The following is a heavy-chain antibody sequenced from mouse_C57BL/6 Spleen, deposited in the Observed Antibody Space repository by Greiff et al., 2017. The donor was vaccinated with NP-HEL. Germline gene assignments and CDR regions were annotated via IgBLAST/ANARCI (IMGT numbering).Heavy chain of an antibody. CDR1: GFSLTSYA. CDR3: ARNGYYAMDY. CDR2: IWTVGGT. J-gene: IGHJ4*01. Sequence: VKLMESGPGLVAPSQSLSITCTVSGFSLTSYAISWVRQPPGKGLEWLGVIWTVGGTNYNSALKSRLSISKDNSKSQVFLKMNSLQTDDTARYYCARNGYYAMDYWGQGTSVTVSS. V-gene: IGHV2-9-1*01.